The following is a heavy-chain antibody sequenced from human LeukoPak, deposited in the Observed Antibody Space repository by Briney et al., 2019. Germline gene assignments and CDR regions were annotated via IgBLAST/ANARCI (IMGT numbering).Heavy chain of an antibody. D-gene: IGHD6-19*01. V-gene: IGHV1-3*01. Sequence: ASVKVSCKASGYTFTSYAMHWVRQAPGQRLEWMGWINAGNGNTKYSQKFQGRVTITRDTSASTAYMELRSLRSDDTAVYYCASQYSSGWYNWFDPWGQGTLVTVSP. J-gene: IGHJ5*02. CDR2: INAGNGNT. CDR1: GYTFTSYA. CDR3: ASQYSSGWYNWFDP.